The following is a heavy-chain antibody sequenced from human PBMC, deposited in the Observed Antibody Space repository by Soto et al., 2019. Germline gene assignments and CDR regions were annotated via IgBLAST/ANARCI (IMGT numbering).Heavy chain of an antibody. Sequence: GGSLRLSCAASGFTFSSYWMSWVRQAPGKGLEWVANIKQDGSEKYYVDSVKGRFTISRDNAKNSLYLQMNGLRAEAMAVYYCARAPAWNYYGSGSSPSLAGSPPTNYYYYYYMDVWGKGTTVTVSS. CDR3: ARAPAWNYYGSGSSPSLAGSPPTNYYYYYYMDV. J-gene: IGHJ6*03. D-gene: IGHD3-10*01. V-gene: IGHV3-7*01. CDR1: GFTFSSYW. CDR2: IKQDGSEK.